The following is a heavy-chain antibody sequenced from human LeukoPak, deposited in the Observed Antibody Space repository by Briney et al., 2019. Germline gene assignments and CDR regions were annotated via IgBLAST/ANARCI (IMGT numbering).Heavy chain of an antibody. CDR3: ARDPPPEYYDGSGYAFDT. J-gene: IGHJ3*02. CDR2: IYHSGST. Sequence: SGTLSLTCAVSGGSTSSSNWWSWIRQPPGKGLEWIGEIYHSGSTNYNPSLKSRVTISVDKSKTQFSLILSSVTAADTAVYYCARDPPPEYYDGSGYAFDTWGQGTMVTVSS. V-gene: IGHV4-4*02. CDR1: GGSTSSSNW. D-gene: IGHD3-22*01.